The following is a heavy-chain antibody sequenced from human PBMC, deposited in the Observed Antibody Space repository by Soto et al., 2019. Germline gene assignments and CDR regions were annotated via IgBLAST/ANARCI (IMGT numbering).Heavy chain of an antibody. CDR2: ISYDGSNK. D-gene: IGHD2-2*01. CDR1: GFTFSSYG. V-gene: IGHV3-30*18. CDR3: AKDHQRYCSSNSCSVTVDY. Sequence: QVQLVESGGGVVQPGRSLRLSCAASGFTFSSYGMHWVRQAPGKGLEWVAVISYDGSNKYYADSVKGRFTISRDNSKNTLYLQMNSLRAEDTAVYYCAKDHQRYCSSNSCSVTVDYWGQGTLVTVSS. J-gene: IGHJ4*02.